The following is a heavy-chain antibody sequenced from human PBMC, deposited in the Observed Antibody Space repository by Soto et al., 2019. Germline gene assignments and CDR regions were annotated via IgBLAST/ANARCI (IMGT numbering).Heavy chain of an antibody. D-gene: IGHD6-6*01. CDR1: GFTFSSYG. V-gene: IGHV3-33*01. J-gene: IGHJ6*02. CDR3: ARRMSIAARRLGRGMDV. CDR2: IWYDGSNK. Sequence: QVQLVESVGGVVQPGRSLRLSCAASGFTFSSYGMHWFRQAPGKGLEWVAVIWYDGSNKYYADSVKGRFTISRDNSKNTLYLQMNSLRAEDTAVYYCARRMSIAARRLGRGMDVWGQGTTVTVSS.